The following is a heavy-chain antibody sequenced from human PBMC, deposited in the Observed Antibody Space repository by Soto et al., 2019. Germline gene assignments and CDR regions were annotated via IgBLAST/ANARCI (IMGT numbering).Heavy chain of an antibody. CDR3: ARDLWGYCGTDCYPLDV. V-gene: IGHV4-59*01. CDR1: GGSISGYY. Sequence: PSETLSVTCTVSGGSISGYYWRWIRQPPGKGLEWIGYMYNTGSTVYNPSFKSRVTISVDTSKNQFSLKLNSVTAADTAVYYCARDLWGYCGTDCYPLDVWGQGTTVTVSS. D-gene: IGHD2-21*02. CDR2: MYNTGST. J-gene: IGHJ6*02.